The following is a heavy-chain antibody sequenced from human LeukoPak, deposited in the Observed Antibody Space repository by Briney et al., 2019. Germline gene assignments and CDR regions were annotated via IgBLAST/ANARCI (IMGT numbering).Heavy chain of an antibody. J-gene: IGHJ4*02. V-gene: IGHV3-21*01. Sequence: GGSLRLSCVASGFTFSTYSMNWVRQAPGKGLEWVSSISSSSSYIYYADSVKGRFTISRDNAKNSLYLQMNSLRAEDTAVYYCARDSPYSSGLLDYWGQGTLVTVSS. CDR1: GFTFSTYS. D-gene: IGHD6-19*01. CDR3: ARDSPYSSGLLDY. CDR2: ISSSSSYI.